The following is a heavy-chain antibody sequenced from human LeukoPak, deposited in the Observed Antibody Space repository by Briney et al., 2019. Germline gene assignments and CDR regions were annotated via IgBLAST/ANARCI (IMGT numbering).Heavy chain of an antibody. Sequence: ASVKVSCKAPGYTFTSYDINWVRQATGQGLEWMGWMNPNSGNTGYAQKFQGRVTITRNTSISTAYMELSSLRSEDTAVYYCARGRKYCSSTSCSSIDYWGQGTLVTVSS. CDR3: ARGRKYCSSTSCSSIDY. V-gene: IGHV1-8*03. D-gene: IGHD2-2*01. J-gene: IGHJ4*02. CDR1: GYTFTSYD. CDR2: MNPNSGNT.